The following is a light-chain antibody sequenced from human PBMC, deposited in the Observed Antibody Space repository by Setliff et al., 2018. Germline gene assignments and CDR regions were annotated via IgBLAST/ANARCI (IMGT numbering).Light chain of an antibody. Sequence: LAQPAAVSGSPGQSITISCTGTSSDIGGYNYVSWYQQHPGKAPKLLIYEVTKRHSGVSDRVSGSKSGNTASLTISGLQAEDEANYYCLSYTSESTHALFAGGTQLTVL. CDR1: SSDIGGYNY. J-gene: IGLJ2*01. V-gene: IGLV2-14*03. CDR2: EVT. CDR3: LSYTSESTHAL.